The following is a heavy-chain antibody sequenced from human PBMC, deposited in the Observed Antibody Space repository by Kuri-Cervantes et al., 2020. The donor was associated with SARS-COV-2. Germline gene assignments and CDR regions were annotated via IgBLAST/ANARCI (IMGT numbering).Heavy chain of an antibody. CDR3: ARDVGNSGSDY. CDR1: GYTFSTYH. V-gene: IGHV3-33*07. CDR2: IWNDCSNK. D-gene: IGHD3-10*01. Sequence: LSLTCADSGYTFSTYHMYWVRQAPGKGLKWGAFIWNDCSNKYYADAVMGRFTISRDNSKNTLYLQMDSLRGDDTAVYYCARDVGNSGSDYWGQGTLVTVSS. J-gene: IGHJ4*02.